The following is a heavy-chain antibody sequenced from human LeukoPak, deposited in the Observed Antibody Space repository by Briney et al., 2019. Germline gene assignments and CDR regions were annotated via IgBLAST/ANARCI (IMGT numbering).Heavy chain of an antibody. J-gene: IGHJ4*02. CDR2: ISSSGSTI. Sequence: GGSLRLSCAASGFTFSSYEMNWVRQAPGKGLEWVSYISSSGSTIYYADSVKGRFTISRDNAKNSLYLQMNSLRAEDTAVYYCARENHSYSSGWYRYSDYWGQGTLVTVSS. D-gene: IGHD6-19*01. CDR1: GFTFSSYE. CDR3: ARENHSYSSGWYRYSDY. V-gene: IGHV3-48*03.